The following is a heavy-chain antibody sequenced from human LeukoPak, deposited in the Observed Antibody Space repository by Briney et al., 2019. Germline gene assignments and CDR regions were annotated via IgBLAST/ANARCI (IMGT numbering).Heavy chain of an antibody. CDR3: APLDRSGYFHDY. Sequence: GGSLSLSCAASGFTFSNSWMSWVRQAPGKGLEWVANIKQDGSEEHYVDSVKGRFTISRDNAKNSLYLQMNSLRAEDTAVYYCAPLDRSGYFHDYWGQGTLVTVSS. J-gene: IGHJ4*02. V-gene: IGHV3-7*01. CDR2: IKQDGSEE. CDR1: GFTFSNSW. D-gene: IGHD3-22*01.